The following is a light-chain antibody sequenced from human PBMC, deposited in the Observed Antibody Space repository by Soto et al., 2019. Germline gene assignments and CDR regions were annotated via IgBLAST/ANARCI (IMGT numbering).Light chain of an antibody. Sequence: EIVMTQSPATLSVSPGERATLSCRASQSVSTNLAWYQQKPGQGPRLLIYGASTRATGIPARFSGNGSGTEFTLTISTLQSEDFAVYYCQQYNDWLWTFGQGTKVAIK. CDR2: GAS. CDR1: QSVSTN. V-gene: IGKV3-15*01. CDR3: QQYNDWLWT. J-gene: IGKJ1*01.